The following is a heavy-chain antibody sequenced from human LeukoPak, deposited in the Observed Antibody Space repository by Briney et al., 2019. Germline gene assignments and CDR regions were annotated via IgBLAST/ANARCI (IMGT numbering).Heavy chain of an antibody. CDR1: GFTFSSYA. CDR3: AKASYNIAKENWFDP. CDR2: ISGSGGST. D-gene: IGHD1-1*01. V-gene: IGHV3-23*01. Sequence: GGYLRLSCAASGFTFSSYALSWVRQAPGKGLEWVSGISGSGGSTYYADSVKGRFTVSRDNSKNTMFLQMNGLRPEDTAVYYCAKASYNIAKENWFDPWGQGTLVTVSS. J-gene: IGHJ5*02.